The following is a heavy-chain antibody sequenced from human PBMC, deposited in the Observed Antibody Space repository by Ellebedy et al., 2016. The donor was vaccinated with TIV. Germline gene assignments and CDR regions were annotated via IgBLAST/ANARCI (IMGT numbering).Heavy chain of an antibody. J-gene: IGHJ4*02. Sequence: GGSLRLSCAASGFTFSIHAMHWVRQAPGKGLEWVAVISYDGSNKYYADSVKGRFTISRDNSKDTLYLQMNSLRAEDTAVYYCAKDRSITMVRGVLYYFDYWGQGTLVTVSS. CDR1: GFTFSIHA. D-gene: IGHD3-10*01. V-gene: IGHV3-30-3*01. CDR3: AKDRSITMVRGVLYYFDY. CDR2: ISYDGSNK.